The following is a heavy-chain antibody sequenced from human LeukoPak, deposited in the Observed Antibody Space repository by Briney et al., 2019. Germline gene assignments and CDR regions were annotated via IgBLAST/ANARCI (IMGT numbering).Heavy chain of an antibody. CDR3: AREDYWDAFDI. D-gene: IGHD2/OR15-2a*01. Sequence: PGGSLRLSCAASGFTFSDYYMSWIPQAPGRGLEWVSYISSSGSTIYYADSVKGRFTISRDNAKNSLYLQMNSLRAEDTAVYYCAREDYWDAFDIWGQGTMVTVSS. J-gene: IGHJ3*02. CDR2: ISSSGSTI. V-gene: IGHV3-11*01. CDR1: GFTFSDYY.